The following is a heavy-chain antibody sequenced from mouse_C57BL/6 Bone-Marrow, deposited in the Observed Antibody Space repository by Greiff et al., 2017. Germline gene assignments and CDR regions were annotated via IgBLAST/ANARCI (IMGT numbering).Heavy chain of an antibody. Sequence: QVQLQQPGAELVMPGASVKLSCKASGYTFTSYWMHWVKQRPGQGLEWIGEIDPSDSYTNYNQKFKGKSTLTVDKSSSTAYMELSSLTSEDSAVYYCAREFYYYGSGAMDYWGQGTSVTVSS. CDR2: IDPSDSYT. V-gene: IGHV1-69*01. CDR1: GYTFTSYW. J-gene: IGHJ4*01. D-gene: IGHD1-1*01. CDR3: AREFYYYGSGAMDY.